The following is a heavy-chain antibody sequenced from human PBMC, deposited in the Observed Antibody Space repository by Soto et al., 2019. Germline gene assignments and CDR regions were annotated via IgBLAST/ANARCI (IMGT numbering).Heavy chain of an antibody. CDR3: ARANYYGSPGDFDY. D-gene: IGHD3-10*01. Sequence: GGSLRLSGAASGNTFSSYSMNWVRQAPGKGLEWVSYISSSSSTIYYADSVKGRFTISRDNAKNSLYLQMNSLRAEDTAVYYCARANYYGSPGDFDYWGQGTLVTVSS. J-gene: IGHJ4*02. V-gene: IGHV3-48*01. CDR2: ISSSSSTI. CDR1: GNTFSSYS.